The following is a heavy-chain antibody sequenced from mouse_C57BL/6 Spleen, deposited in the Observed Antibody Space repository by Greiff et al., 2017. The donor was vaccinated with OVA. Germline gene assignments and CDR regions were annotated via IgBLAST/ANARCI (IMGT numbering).Heavy chain of an antibody. CDR2: IDPEDGET. CDR3: VPYYYGSSYYFDV. CDR1: GFNIKDYY. J-gene: IGHJ1*03. D-gene: IGHD1-1*01. V-gene: IGHV14-2*01. Sequence: VQLQQSGAELVKPGASVKLSCTASGFNIKDYYMPWVKQRTEQGLEWIGRIDPEDGETKYAPKFQGKATITADTSSNTAYLQLSSLTSEDTAVYYCVPYYYGSSYYFDVWGTGTTVTVSS.